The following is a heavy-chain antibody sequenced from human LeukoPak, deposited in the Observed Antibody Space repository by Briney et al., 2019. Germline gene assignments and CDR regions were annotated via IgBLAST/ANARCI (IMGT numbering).Heavy chain of an antibody. CDR1: GFTFDDYG. CDR2: ISGSGGST. Sequence: GGSLRLSCAASGFTFDDYGMSWVRQAPGKGLEWVSAISGSGGSTYYADSVKGRFTISRDNSKNTLYLQMNSLRAEDTAVYYCAKEDRQWLVQYYFDYWGQGTLVTVSS. V-gene: IGHV3-23*01. CDR3: AKEDRQWLVQYYFDY. J-gene: IGHJ4*02. D-gene: IGHD6-19*01.